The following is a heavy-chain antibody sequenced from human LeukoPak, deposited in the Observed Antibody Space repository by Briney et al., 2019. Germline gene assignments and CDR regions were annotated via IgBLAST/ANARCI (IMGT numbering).Heavy chain of an antibody. CDR3: AKGGGYYLGGSLTTIFDY. CDR2: ISYDGSNK. J-gene: IGHJ4*02. Sequence: GGSLRLSCAASGFTFSSYGMHWVRQAPGKGLEWVAVISYDGSNKYYADSVKGRFTISRDNSKSTLYLQMNSLRAEDTAVYYCAKGGGYYLGGSLTTIFDYWGQGTLVTVSS. V-gene: IGHV3-30*18. CDR1: GFTFSSYG. D-gene: IGHD3-22*01.